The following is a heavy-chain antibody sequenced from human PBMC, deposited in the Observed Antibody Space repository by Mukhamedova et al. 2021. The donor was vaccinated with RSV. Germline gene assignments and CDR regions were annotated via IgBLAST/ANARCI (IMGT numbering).Heavy chain of an antibody. CDR2: ISGSGGST. V-gene: IGHV3-23*01. D-gene: IGHD6-6*01. CDR3: AKDIRAGYSSSPDY. Sequence: AISGSGGSTYYADSVKGRFTISRDNSKNTLYLQMNSLRAEDTAVYYCAKDIRAGYSSSPDYWGQGTLVTVSS. J-gene: IGHJ4*02.